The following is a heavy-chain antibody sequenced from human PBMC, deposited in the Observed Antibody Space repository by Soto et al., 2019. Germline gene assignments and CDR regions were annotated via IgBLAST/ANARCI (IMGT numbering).Heavy chain of an antibody. CDR2: IYYSGST. Sequence: PSETLSLTCTVSGGSISSYYWSWIRQPPGKGLEWIGYIYYSGSTNYNPSLKSRVTISVDTSKNQFSLKLSSVTAADTAVYYCARSVVATITPYYFDYWGQGTLVTVSS. V-gene: IGHV4-59*01. D-gene: IGHD5-12*01. J-gene: IGHJ4*02. CDR1: GGSISSYY. CDR3: ARSVVATITPYYFDY.